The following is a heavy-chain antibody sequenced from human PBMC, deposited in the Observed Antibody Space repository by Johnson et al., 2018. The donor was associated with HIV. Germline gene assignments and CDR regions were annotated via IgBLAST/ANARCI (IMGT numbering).Heavy chain of an antibody. CDR3: ATSTASDAFDI. D-gene: IGHD1-1*01. J-gene: IGHJ3*02. CDR2: ISWNSGSI. CDR1: GFTFDDYA. V-gene: IGHV3-9*01. Sequence: EVQLVESGGGLIQPGGSLRLSCAASGFTFDDYAMHWVRQAPGKGLEWVSGISWNSGSIGYADSVKGRFTISREDAKNTLYLQMNSLRAEDTAVYYCATSTASDAFDIWGQGTMVTVSS.